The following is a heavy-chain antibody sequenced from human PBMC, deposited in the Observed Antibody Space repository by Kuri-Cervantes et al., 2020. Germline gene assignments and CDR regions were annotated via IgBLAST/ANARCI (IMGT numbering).Heavy chain of an antibody. CDR2: IRYDGSNK. CDR1: GFTLSSYD. CDR3: AKELIVVVITHGFGS. J-gene: IGHJ5*02. D-gene: IGHD3-22*01. Sequence: GESLKISCGASGFTLSSYDMHWVRQPPGKGLDWVAFIRYDGSNKYYADSVKGRFTISRDNSKNTLYLQMNSLRAEDTAVYYCAKELIVVVITHGFGSWGQGTLVTVSS. V-gene: IGHV3-30*02.